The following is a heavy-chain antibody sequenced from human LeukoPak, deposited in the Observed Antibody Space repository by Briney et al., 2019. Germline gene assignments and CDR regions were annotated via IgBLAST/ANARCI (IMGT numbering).Heavy chain of an antibody. V-gene: IGHV4-4*02. Sequence: SGTLSLTCAVSGGSISSSNWWSWVRQPPGKGLEWIGYIYYSGSTNYNPSLKSRVTISVDTSKNQFSLKLSSVTAADTAVYYCARGDDILTGYLIDYWGQGTLVTVSS. CDR3: ARGDDILTGYLIDY. J-gene: IGHJ4*02. D-gene: IGHD3-9*01. CDR1: GGSISSSNW. CDR2: IYYSGST.